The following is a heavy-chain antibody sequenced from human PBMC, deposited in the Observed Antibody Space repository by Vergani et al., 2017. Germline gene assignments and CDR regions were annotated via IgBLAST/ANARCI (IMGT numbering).Heavy chain of an antibody. CDR1: GFSFRGHG. CDR3: TTDNQQSSLGHCSVTNCYGGVFDI. CDR2: ISYDGDRR. J-gene: IGHJ3*02. Sequence: QVHLVESGGGVVQPGRSLTLSCVASGFSFRGHGMHWVRQAPGKGLEWVAMISYDGDRRDYGDFAKGRFTISRDDSKNTLYLQMNSLKTEDTAVYYCTTDNQQSSLGHCSVTNCYGGVFDIWGQGTVVTVSS. V-gene: IGHV3-30*03. D-gene: IGHD2-15*01.